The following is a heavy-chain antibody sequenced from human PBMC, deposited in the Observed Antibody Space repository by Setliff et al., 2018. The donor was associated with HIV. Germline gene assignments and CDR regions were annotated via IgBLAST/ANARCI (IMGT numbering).Heavy chain of an antibody. CDR1: GFTFSAHG. J-gene: IGHJ1*01. CDR2: LSGSGGSA. D-gene: IGHD3-10*01. CDR3: AQAQTSVSGSYYQYLQH. Sequence: GGSLRLSCAASGFTFSAHGMHWVRQAPGKGLEWVSSLSGSGGSAYYADSVKGRFTISRDNSKNTLYLRMNSLRAEDTAVYYCAQAQTSVSGSYYQYLQHWGQGTLVTVSS. V-gene: IGHV3-23*01.